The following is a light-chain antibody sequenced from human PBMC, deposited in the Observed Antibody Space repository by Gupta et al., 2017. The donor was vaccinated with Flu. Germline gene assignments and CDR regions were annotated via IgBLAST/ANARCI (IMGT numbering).Light chain of an antibody. CDR1: QGIANW. CDR2: AAS. J-gene: IGKJ5*01. CDR3: RQADSFPIT. Sequence: DIQMTQSPSSMSASVGDRVTITCRASQGIANWLAWYQQKPGKAPGLLIYAASSLQGGVPSRFSGSGFGTDFTLTINSVQPEDFATYYCRQADSFPITFGQGTRLDI. V-gene: IGKV1D-12*01.